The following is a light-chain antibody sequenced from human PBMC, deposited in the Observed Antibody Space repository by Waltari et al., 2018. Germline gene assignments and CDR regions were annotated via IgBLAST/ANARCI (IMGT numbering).Light chain of an antibody. CDR3: QQYGTSLSWT. CDR2: GAS. V-gene: IGKV3-15*01. J-gene: IGKJ1*01. CDR1: QSVSGD. Sequence: EVVMTQSPVTLSVSPGERATLSCRASQSVSGDLAWYQQKPGQAPRLLIYGASTRATGIPVRFSGSGSGTEFTLTISSLQSEDLAIYYCQQYGTSLSWTFGQGTKVEIK.